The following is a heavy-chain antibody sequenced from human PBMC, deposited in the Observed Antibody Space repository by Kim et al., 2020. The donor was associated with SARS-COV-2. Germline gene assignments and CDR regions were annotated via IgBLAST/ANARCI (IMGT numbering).Heavy chain of an antibody. Sequence: SETLSLTCTVSGGSISSYYWSWIRQPPGKGLEWIGYIYYSGSTNYNPSLKSRVTISVDTSKNQFSLKLSSVTAADTAVYYCARGGYGMDVWGQGTTVTVSS. V-gene: IGHV4-59*13. J-gene: IGHJ6*02. CDR1: GGSISSYY. CDR3: ARGGYGMDV. CDR2: IYYSGST.